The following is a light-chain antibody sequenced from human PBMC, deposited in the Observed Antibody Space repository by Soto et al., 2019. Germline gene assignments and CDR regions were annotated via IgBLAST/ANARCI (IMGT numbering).Light chain of an antibody. J-gene: IGKJ2*01. V-gene: IGKV3-15*01. CDR3: QQYNSWPPYT. Sequence: EIVLTQSPGTLSVSLGERATLSCRASQSVSTKLAWYQQKPGQAPRLLIYGASTRATGIPARFSGSGSDTEFTLTISSLQSEDFAVYYCQQYNSWPPYTFGQGTKLEIK. CDR1: QSVSTK. CDR2: GAS.